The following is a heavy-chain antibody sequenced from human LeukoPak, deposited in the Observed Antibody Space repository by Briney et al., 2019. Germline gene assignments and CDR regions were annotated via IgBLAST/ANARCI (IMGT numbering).Heavy chain of an antibody. CDR2: IIPILGIA. J-gene: IGHJ6*02. D-gene: IGHD2-2*01. CDR1: GGTFSSYA. Sequence: SVKVSCKASGGTFSSYAISWVRQAPGQGLEWMGRIIPILGIANYAQKLQGRVTITADKSTSTAYMELSSLRSEDTAVYYCARDQPHYYGMDVWGQGTTVTVSS. CDR3: ARDQPHYYGMDV. V-gene: IGHV1-69*04.